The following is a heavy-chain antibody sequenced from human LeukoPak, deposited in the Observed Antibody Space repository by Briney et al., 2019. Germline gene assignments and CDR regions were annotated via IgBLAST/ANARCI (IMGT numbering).Heavy chain of an antibody. D-gene: IGHD5-12*01. J-gene: IGHJ4*02. CDR1: GGSISSGGYY. V-gene: IGHV4-31*03. CDR3: ARDLGSGYDYGFYY. Sequence: SETLSLTCTVSGGSISSGGYYWSWIRQHPGKGLERIGYIYYSGSTYYNPSLKSRVTISVDTSKNQFSLKLSSVTAADTAVYYCARDLGSGYDYGFYYWGQGTLVTVSS. CDR2: IYYSGST.